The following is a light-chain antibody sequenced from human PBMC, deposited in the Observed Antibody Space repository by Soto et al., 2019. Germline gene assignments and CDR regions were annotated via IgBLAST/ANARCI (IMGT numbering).Light chain of an antibody. V-gene: IGKV1-39*01. J-gene: IGKJ1*01. CDR1: QSFDTY. Sequence: DIQLTQSPSSLSASVGDRVTITCRASQSFDTYLSWFQQKPGKAPKLLIYGASRLQSGVPSRFSGSGTGTLFTLTISSLQPEYFATYYCQQGYSPPRTFGQGTRVELK. CDR3: QQGYSPPRT. CDR2: GAS.